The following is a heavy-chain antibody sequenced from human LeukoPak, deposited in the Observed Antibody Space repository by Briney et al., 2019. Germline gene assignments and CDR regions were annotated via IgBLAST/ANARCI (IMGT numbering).Heavy chain of an antibody. CDR3: ARPYCSHGSCYHNFDY. CDR2: INDSGST. CDR1: GGSLRDHY. D-gene: IGHD2-15*01. V-gene: IGHV4-34*01. Sequence: SETLSLTCSVSGGSLRDHYWSWIRQVPGQGLEWIGEINDSGSTNYNPSLEGRVTLSVDTSKNQFYLKMRSVTAADTSIYYCARPYCSHGSCYHNFDYWGQGTLVTVSS. J-gene: IGHJ4*02.